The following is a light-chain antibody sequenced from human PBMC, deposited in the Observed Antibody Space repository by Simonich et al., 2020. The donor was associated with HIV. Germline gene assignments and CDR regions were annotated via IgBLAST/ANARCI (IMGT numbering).Light chain of an antibody. CDR3: SSYTSSSTLV. Sequence: QSALTQPASVSGSPGQSITISCTGTSSDIGYYNFVSWYQQHPGKAPILMIYDVSNRPSGVSNRFSGSKSGNTASLTISGLLAEDEADYYCSSYTSSSTLVFGGGTKLTVL. J-gene: IGLJ3*02. V-gene: IGLV2-14*03. CDR1: SSDIGYYNF. CDR2: DVS.